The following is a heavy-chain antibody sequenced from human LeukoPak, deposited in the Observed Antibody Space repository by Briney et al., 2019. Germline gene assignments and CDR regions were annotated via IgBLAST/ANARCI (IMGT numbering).Heavy chain of an antibody. J-gene: IGHJ3*02. CDR3: ARAGIAARAGFSAFDI. CDR1: GFTFSSYG. D-gene: IGHD6-6*01. Sequence: GGSLRLSCAASGFTFSSYGMHGVRQAPGKGLEWVAVIWYDGSNKYYADPVKGRFTISRDNSKNTLYLQMNSLRAEDTAVYYCARAGIAARAGFSAFDIWGQGTMVTVSS. CDR2: IWYDGSNK. V-gene: IGHV3-33*01.